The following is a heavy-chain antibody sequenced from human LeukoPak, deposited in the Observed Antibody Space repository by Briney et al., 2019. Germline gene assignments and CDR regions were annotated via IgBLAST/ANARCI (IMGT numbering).Heavy chain of an antibody. J-gene: IGHJ5*02. CDR3: ARRSLKGWFDP. Sequence: PSETLSLTCTVSGGSISSSSYYWGWIRQPPGKGLEWIGSIYYSGSTYYNPSLKSRVTISVDTSKNQFSLKPSSVTAADTAVYYCARRSLKGWFDPWGQGTLVTVSS. CDR2: IYYSGST. CDR1: GGSISSSSYY. V-gene: IGHV4-39*01.